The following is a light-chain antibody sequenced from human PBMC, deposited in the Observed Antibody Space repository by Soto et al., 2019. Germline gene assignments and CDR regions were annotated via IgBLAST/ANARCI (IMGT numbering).Light chain of an antibody. CDR1: QSVSSY. CDR2: DAS. V-gene: IGKV3-11*01. CDR3: QQYNNWPRT. J-gene: IGKJ1*01. Sequence: EIVLTQSPATLSLSPGDRATLSCRASQSVSSYLAWYQQKPGQAPRLLIYDASNRAAGIPARFSGSGSGTDFTLTITSLEPEDFAVYYCQQYNNWPRTFGQGTKVEIK.